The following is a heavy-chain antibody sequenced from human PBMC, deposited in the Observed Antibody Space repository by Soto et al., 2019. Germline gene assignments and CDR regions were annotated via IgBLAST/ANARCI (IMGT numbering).Heavy chain of an antibody. CDR3: ARGDYFGRSLDY. CDR1: GFMFSTYW. CDR2: IKQDETEK. J-gene: IGHJ4*02. D-gene: IGHD3-10*01. Sequence: EVQLVESGGGLAQPGGSLRLSCAASGFMFSTYWMNWVRQAPGEGLEWVADIKQDETEKYYVDSVKGRFTISRDNAKSSLFLQMTSLRAEDTAVYYCARGDYFGRSLDYWDQGTLVTVSS. V-gene: IGHV3-7*03.